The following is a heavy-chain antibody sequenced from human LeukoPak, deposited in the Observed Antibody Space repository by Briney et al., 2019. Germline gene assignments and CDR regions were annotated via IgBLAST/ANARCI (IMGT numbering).Heavy chain of an antibody. J-gene: IGHJ4*02. D-gene: IGHD6-19*01. CDR1: GFTFSSYG. Sequence: PGGSLRLSCAASGFTFSSYGMHWVRQAPGKGLEWVAFIRYDGSNKYYADSVKGRFTISRDNAKNTLNLQMNSLRAEDTAVYYCAKDHDSSGWYYFDYWGQGTLVTVSS. CDR3: AKDHDSSGWYYFDY. V-gene: IGHV3-30*02. CDR2: IRYDGSNK.